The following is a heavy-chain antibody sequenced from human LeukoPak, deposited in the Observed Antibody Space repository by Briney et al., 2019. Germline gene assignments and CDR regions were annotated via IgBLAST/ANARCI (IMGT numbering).Heavy chain of an antibody. J-gene: IGHJ4*02. D-gene: IGHD3-16*02. CDR3: ARVGSNRDYYFDY. Sequence: ASVKVSCKASGYTFTGYYMHWVRQAPGQGLEWMGWINPNSGGTNYAQKFQGRVTMTRDTPISTAYMELSRLRSDDTAVYYCARVGSNRDYYFDYWGQGTLVTVSS. V-gene: IGHV1-2*02. CDR2: INPNSGGT. CDR1: GYTFTGYY.